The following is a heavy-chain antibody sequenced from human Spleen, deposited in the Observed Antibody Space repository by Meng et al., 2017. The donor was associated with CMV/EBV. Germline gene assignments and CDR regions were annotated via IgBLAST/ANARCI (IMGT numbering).Heavy chain of an antibody. J-gene: IGHJ4*02. V-gene: IGHV1-18*04. Sequence: ASVKVSCKASGCTFNDYYMSWVRQAPGQGLEWMGWISAYNGNTNYAQNLQGRVTMTTDTSTSTAYMELRSLRSDDTAVYYCARVPGSRYYSDYWGQGTLVTVSS. CDR3: ARVPGSRYYSDY. D-gene: IGHD2-15*01. CDR2: ISAYNGNT. CDR1: GCTFNDYY.